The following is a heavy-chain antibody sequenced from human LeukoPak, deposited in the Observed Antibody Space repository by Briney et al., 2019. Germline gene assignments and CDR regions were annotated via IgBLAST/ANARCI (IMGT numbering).Heavy chain of an antibody. D-gene: IGHD2-8*01. Sequence: SETLSLSCTVSGGSISSYYWSWIRQPAGKGLEWIGRIYTSGSTNYNPSLKSRVTMSVDTSKNQFSLKLSSVTAADTAVYYCARGFGMVYAITSLRPPPQNNWFDPWGQGTLVTVSS. J-gene: IGHJ5*02. CDR2: IYTSGST. CDR3: ARGFGMVYAITSLRPPPQNNWFDP. CDR1: GGSISSYY. V-gene: IGHV4-4*07.